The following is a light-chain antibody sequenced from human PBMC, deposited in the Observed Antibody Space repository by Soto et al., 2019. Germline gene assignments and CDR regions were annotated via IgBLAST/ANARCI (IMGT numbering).Light chain of an antibody. J-gene: IGKJ1*01. CDR1: QSVSSNY. Sequence: EIGLTQSPGTLSLSAVEMATLSCRASQSVSSNYLAWYQQKPGQAPRLLIYGASTRATGIPARFSGSGSGTEFTLTISSLQPDDVATYYCQQYNDYSWTFGQGTKVDIK. V-gene: IGKV3-20*01. CDR2: GAS. CDR3: QQYNDYSWT.